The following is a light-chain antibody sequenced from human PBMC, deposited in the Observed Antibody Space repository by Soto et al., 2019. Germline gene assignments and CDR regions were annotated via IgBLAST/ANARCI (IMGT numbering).Light chain of an antibody. CDR3: QQYHTSSIT. CDR1: QSISNW. Sequence: DIQMTQSPSTLSASVGDRVIITCLASQSISNWLAWYQQKPGKAPTLLIYDASTLERGVPSRFSGTGSGTEFTLSIDSLQPDDFATYYCQQYHTSSITFGQGTRLET. J-gene: IGKJ5*01. CDR2: DAS. V-gene: IGKV1-5*01.